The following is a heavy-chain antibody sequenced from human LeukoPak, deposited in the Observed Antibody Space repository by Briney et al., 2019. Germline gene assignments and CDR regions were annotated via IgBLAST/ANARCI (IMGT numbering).Heavy chain of an antibody. CDR2: ISGSGGST. Sequence: GGSLRLSCAASGFTFSSYAMSWVRRAPGKGLEWVSAISGSGGSTYYADSVKGRFTISRDNSKNTLYLQMNSLRAEDTAVYYCAKGSYYYGSGSNMDVWGQGTTVTASS. V-gene: IGHV3-23*01. CDR3: AKGSYYYGSGSNMDV. D-gene: IGHD3-10*01. J-gene: IGHJ6*02. CDR1: GFTFSSYA.